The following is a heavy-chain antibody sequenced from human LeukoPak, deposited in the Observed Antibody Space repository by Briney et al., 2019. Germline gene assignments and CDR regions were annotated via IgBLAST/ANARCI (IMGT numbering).Heavy chain of an antibody. D-gene: IGHD5-24*01. J-gene: IGHJ4*02. CDR1: GGSISTSNYY. V-gene: IGHV4-30-2*01. CDR3: ARGQRGYNFFDY. Sequence: SETLSLTCTVSGGSISTSNYYWGWIRQPPGKGLEWIGYIYHSGSTYYNPSLKSRITISVDRSKNQFSLKLSSVTAADTAVYYCARGQRGYNFFDYWGQGTLVTVSS. CDR2: IYHSGST.